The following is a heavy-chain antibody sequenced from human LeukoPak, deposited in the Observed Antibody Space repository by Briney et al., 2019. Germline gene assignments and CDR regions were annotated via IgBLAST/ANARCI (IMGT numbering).Heavy chain of an antibody. CDR2: INPSGGST. CDR3: ARGGSIAAAALNWFDP. D-gene: IGHD6-13*01. J-gene: IGHJ5*02. CDR1: GYTFTSYY. Sequence: ASVKVSCKASGYTFTSYYMHWVRQAPGQGLEWMGIINPSGGSTSYAQKFQGRVTMTRDTSTSTVYVELSSLRSEDTAVYYCARGGSIAAAALNWFDPWGQGTLVTVSS. V-gene: IGHV1-46*01.